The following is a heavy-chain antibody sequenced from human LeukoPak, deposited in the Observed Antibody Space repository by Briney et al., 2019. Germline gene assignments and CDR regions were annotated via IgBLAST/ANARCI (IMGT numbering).Heavy chain of an antibody. V-gene: IGHV3-74*01. Sequence: GGSLRLSCVASGFTFSSYWMHWVRQAPGKGLVWVSRINSDGSSTSYADSVKGRFAISRDNAKNTLYLQMNSLRAEDTAVYYCARRTVARYYYFDSWGQGTLVTVSS. CDR2: INSDGSST. CDR1: GFTFSSYW. CDR3: ARRTVARYYYFDS. D-gene: IGHD4-17*01. J-gene: IGHJ4*02.